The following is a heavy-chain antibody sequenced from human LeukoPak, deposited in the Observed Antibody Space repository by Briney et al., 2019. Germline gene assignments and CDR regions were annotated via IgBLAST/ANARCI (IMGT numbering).Heavy chain of an antibody. CDR1: GFTFSSYA. CDR2: VYQTGHN. Sequence: GSLRLSCAASGFTFSSYAMSWVRQPPGKGLEWIGYVYQTGHNHNNPSLKSRVTISLDTSTNQVSLKLSSVTAADTAVYYCARHRFGHLFDSWGQGTLVIVSS. V-gene: IGHV4-59*01. J-gene: IGHJ4*02. D-gene: IGHD3-16*01. CDR3: ARHRFGHLFDS.